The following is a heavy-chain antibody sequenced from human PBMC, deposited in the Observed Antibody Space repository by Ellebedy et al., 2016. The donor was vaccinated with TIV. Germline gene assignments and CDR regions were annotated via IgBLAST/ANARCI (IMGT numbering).Heavy chain of an antibody. D-gene: IGHD6-13*01. J-gene: IGHJ5*02. CDR2: IYYSGST. Sequence: MPSETLSLTCAVYGGSFSSYYWSWIRQPPGKGLEWIGSIYYSGSTYYNPSLKSRVTISVDTSKNQFSLKLSSVTAADTAVYYCASTGIAAALGWFDPWGQGTLVTVSS. CDR1: GGSFSSYY. CDR3: ASTGIAAALGWFDP. V-gene: IGHV4-59*05.